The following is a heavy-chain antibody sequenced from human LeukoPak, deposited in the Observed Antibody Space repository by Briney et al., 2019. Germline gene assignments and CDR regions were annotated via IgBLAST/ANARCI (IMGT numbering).Heavy chain of an antibody. D-gene: IGHD6-19*01. Sequence: PGGSLRLSCAASGFTFSNFAMHWVRQAPGEGLEWVAVMSNDGNNKYYADSVKGRFTISRDNSKNTLYLQMNSLRAEDTAVYYCARDRYSSGWYGAFDIWGQGTMVTVSS. CDR3: ARDRYSSGWYGAFDI. J-gene: IGHJ3*02. CDR2: MSNDGNNK. V-gene: IGHV3-30-3*01. CDR1: GFTFSNFA.